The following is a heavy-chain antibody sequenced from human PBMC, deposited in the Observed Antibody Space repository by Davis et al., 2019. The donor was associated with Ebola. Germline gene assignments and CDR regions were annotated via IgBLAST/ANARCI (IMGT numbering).Heavy chain of an antibody. CDR2: ISGSGGST. Sequence: GESLKISCAASGFTFSSYAMSWVRQAPGKGLKWVSAISGSGGSTYYADSVKGRFTISRDNSKNTLYLQMNSLRAEDTAVYYCAKVPGIAAAGRFDYWGQGTLVTVSS. CDR1: GFTFSSYA. D-gene: IGHD6-13*01. J-gene: IGHJ4*02. V-gene: IGHV3-23*01. CDR3: AKVPGIAAAGRFDY.